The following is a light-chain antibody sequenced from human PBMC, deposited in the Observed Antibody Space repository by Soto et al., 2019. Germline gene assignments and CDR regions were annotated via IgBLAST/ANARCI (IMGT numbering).Light chain of an antibody. Sequence: DIQMTQSPSTLSASVGDRVTITCRASKSISSWLAWYQQKPGKAPKLLIYKASSLESGVPSRFSGSGSGTEFTLTISSLQPDDFATYDCQQYNSYWTFGQGTKVEIK. J-gene: IGKJ1*01. V-gene: IGKV1-5*03. CDR2: KAS. CDR3: QQYNSYWT. CDR1: KSISSW.